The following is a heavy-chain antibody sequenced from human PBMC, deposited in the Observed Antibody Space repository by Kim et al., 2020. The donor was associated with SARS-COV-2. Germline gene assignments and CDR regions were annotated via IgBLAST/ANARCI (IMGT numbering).Heavy chain of an antibody. CDR2: ISYDGSNK. CDR1: GFTFSSYG. J-gene: IGHJ6*02. CDR3: ASEDTAMGYYYYGMDV. Sequence: GVSLRLSCAASGFTFSSYGMHWVRQAPGKGLEWVAVISYDGSNKYYADSVKGRFTISRDNSKNTLYLQMNSLRAEDTAVYYCASEDTAMGYYYYGMDVWGQGTTVTVSS. D-gene: IGHD5-18*01. V-gene: IGHV3-33*05.